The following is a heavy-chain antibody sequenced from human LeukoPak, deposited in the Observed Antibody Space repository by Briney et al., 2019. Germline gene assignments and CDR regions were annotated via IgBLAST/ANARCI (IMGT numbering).Heavy chain of an antibody. Sequence: PSETLSLTCAVYGGSFSGYYWSWIRQPPGKGLEWMGTIYYSGSTYYNPSVKSRVTISVDKSKNQFSLKLSSVTAADTAVYYCANGNYYGSGSYAFDIWGQGTMVTVSS. CDR2: IYYSGST. J-gene: IGHJ3*02. CDR1: GGSFSGYY. CDR3: ANGNYYGSGSYAFDI. D-gene: IGHD3-10*01. V-gene: IGHV4-34*01.